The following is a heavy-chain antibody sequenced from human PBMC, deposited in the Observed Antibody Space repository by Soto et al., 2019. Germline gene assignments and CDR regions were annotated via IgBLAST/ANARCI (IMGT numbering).Heavy chain of an antibody. CDR3: VMVDNYVTPTPQDV. CDR1: GYTFTSYG. D-gene: IGHD3-16*01. Sequence: ASVKVSCKASGYTFTSYGISWVRQAPGQGLEWMGWISAYTGNTHSATKIQGRLTMTTDTSTNTAYMDLGSLTSDDTAVYYCVMVDNYVTPTPQDVWGQGTTVT. V-gene: IGHV1-18*01. J-gene: IGHJ6*02. CDR2: ISAYTGNT.